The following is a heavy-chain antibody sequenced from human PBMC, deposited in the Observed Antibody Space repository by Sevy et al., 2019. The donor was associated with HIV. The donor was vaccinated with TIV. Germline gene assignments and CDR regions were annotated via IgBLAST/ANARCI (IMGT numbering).Heavy chain of an antibody. CDR3: TREASRRYSRNFYDF. D-gene: IGHD5-12*01. CDR1: GGAIRSHY. J-gene: IGHJ4*02. CDR2: IYFTGNT. Sequence: SETLSLTCNVSGGAIRSHYWTWIRQPPGKGLEWIGIIYFTGNTDYNASLESRVTISIDTAKSQFSLKLSAVTASDTAVYYCTREASRRYSRNFYDFWGQGTQVTVSS. V-gene: IGHV4-59*11.